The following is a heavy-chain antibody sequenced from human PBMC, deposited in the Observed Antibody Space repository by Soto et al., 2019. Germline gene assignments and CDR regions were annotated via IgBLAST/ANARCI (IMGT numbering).Heavy chain of an antibody. J-gene: IGHJ6*02. CDR3: ARLSGGSGENYSYYGMDV. CDR2: IYPGDSDT. CDR1: GHSFTTYW. Sequence: PGEALKISCEDSGHSFTTYWIAWVRQMPGKGLEWMGIIYPGDSDTRYSPSFQGQVTISADKSISTAYLQWSSLKASDTAMYYCARLSGGSGENYSYYGMDVWCQGTTVTVSS. D-gene: IGHD3-16*01. V-gene: IGHV5-51*01.